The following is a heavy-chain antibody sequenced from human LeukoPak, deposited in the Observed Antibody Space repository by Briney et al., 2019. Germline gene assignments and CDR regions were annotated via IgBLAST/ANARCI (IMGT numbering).Heavy chain of an antibody. CDR2: IYYSGST. CDR1: GGSISSSSYY. CDR3: ARGLAIWSGYWAH. Sequence: SETLSLTCTVSGGSISSSSYYWGWIRQPPGKGLEWIGSIYYSGSTYYNPSLKSRVTISVDTSKNQFSLKLNSVTAADTAVYYCARGLAIWSGYWAHWGQGTLVTVSS. J-gene: IGHJ4*02. V-gene: IGHV4-39*07. D-gene: IGHD3-3*01.